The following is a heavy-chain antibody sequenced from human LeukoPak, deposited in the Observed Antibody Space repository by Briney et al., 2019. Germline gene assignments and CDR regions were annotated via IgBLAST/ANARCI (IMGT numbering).Heavy chain of an antibody. CDR1: GFTVSSNY. J-gene: IGHJ4*02. D-gene: IGHD2-2*01. V-gene: IGHV3-53*01. Sequence: GGPLRLSCAASGFTVSSNYMSWVRQAPGKGLEWVSVIYSGGSTYYADSVKGRFTISRDNSKNTLYLQMNSLRAEDTAVYYCARVDIVVVPAAPFDYWGQGTLVTVSS. CDR3: ARVDIVVVPAAPFDY. CDR2: IYSGGST.